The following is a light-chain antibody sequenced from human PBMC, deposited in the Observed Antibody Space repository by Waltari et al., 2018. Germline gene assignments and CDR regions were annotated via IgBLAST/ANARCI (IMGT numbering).Light chain of an antibody. Sequence: QSALTQPRSVSGSPGESVTISCTGTGSEVGDYTYVSWYQQPPGQAPKVLIYDVSKRPSGVPDRFYGSKSGNSASLTIFGLQAEDEADYYCCSYAGTWVFGGGTKLTVL. J-gene: IGLJ3*02. CDR2: DVS. CDR3: CSYAGTWV. CDR1: GSEVGDYTY. V-gene: IGLV2-11*01.